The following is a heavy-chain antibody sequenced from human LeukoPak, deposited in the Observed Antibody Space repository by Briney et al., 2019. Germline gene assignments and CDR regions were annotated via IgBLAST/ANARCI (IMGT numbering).Heavy chain of an antibody. D-gene: IGHD2-2*01. Sequence: ASVKVSCKASGYTFTSYGISWVRQAPGQGLEWMGWISAYNGNTNYAQKLQGRVTMTTDTSTSTAYMELRSLRSDDTAVYYCARGGSIIGYCSSTSCYAFDIWGQGTMVTVSS. V-gene: IGHV1-18*01. CDR1: GYTFTSYG. J-gene: IGHJ3*02. CDR2: ISAYNGNT. CDR3: ARGGSIIGYCSSTSCYAFDI.